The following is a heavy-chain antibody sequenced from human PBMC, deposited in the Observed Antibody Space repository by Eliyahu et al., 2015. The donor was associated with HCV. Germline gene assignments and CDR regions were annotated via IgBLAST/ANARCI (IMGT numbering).Heavy chain of an antibody. J-gene: IGHJ5*02. D-gene: IGHD6-19*01. Sequence: QVQLQESGPGLVKPSETLSLTCTVSGGSITXYYWSWIRQPPGKGLEWIGYIHYSGSTNYNPSLKSRVTLSVDTSKNHFSLSLTSVTAADTAVYYCASGGGGIAVTGTGGWFDPWGQGTLVTVSS. V-gene: IGHV4-59*01. CDR2: IHYSGST. CDR3: ASGGGGIAVTGTGGWFDP. CDR1: GGSITXYY.